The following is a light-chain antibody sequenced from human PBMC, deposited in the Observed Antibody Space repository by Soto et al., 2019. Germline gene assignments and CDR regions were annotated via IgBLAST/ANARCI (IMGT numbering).Light chain of an antibody. J-gene: IGKJ1*01. V-gene: IGKV3-15*01. CDR1: QSVSGN. Sequence: EILMTQSPDTLSVCPGERATLSCRASQSVSGNLAWYQQKPGQAPRPLIYGASTRATGIPARLSGSGSGTEFTLPIRRLEPEDFAVYYCQQYGSSGTFGQGTKVDI. CDR2: GAS. CDR3: QQYGSSGT.